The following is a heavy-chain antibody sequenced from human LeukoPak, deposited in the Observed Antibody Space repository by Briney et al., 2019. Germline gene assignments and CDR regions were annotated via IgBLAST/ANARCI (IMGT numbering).Heavy chain of an antibody. D-gene: IGHD5-18*01. V-gene: IGHV1-69*13. J-gene: IGHJ4*02. Sequence: ASVKVSCKASGGTFSSYAISWVRQAPGQGLEWMGGIIPIFGTANYAQKFQGRVTITADESTSTAYMELSSPRSEDTAVYYCARDRGWAGYSYGFYYWGQGTLVTVSS. CDR2: IIPIFGTA. CDR3: ARDRGWAGYSYGFYY. CDR1: GGTFSSYA.